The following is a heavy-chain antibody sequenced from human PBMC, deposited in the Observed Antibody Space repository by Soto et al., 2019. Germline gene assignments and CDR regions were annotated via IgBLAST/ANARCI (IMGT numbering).Heavy chain of an antibody. CDR3: ERDHHTAMVQDV. CDR2: IWYDGSNK. Sequence: QVQLVESGGGVVQPGRSLRLSCAASGFTFSSYGMHWVRQAPGKGLEWVAVIWYDGSNKYYTDSVKGRFTISRDNSKSTLYLQMNSLRAEDTALYYCERDHHTAMVQDVWGQGTTVTVSS. CDR1: GFTFSSYG. D-gene: IGHD5-18*01. J-gene: IGHJ6*02. V-gene: IGHV3-33*01.